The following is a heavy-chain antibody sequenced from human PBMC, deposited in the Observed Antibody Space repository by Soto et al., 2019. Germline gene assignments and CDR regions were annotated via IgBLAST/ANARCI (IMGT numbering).Heavy chain of an antibody. CDR3: ARGSGDSSGYYYAQFFQP. Sequence: ASVKVSCKASGYIFTNFYMHWVRQAPGQGLEWMGIINPSGGSADYAQKFQGRVTMTRDTSTSTVYMELSSLRSEDTAVYYCARGSGDSSGYYYAQFFQPWGQGTMVTGSA. CDR2: INPSGGSA. V-gene: IGHV1-46*01. CDR1: GYIFTNFY. D-gene: IGHD3-22*01. J-gene: IGHJ1*01.